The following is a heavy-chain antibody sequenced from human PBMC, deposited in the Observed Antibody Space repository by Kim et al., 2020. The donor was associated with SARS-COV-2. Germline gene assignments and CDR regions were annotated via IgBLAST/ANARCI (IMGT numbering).Heavy chain of an antibody. J-gene: IGHJ6*02. CDR3: ASGGGSYADYYYGMDV. Sequence: VKGRFTISRDNAKNSLYLQMNSLRAEDTAVYYCASGGGSYADYYYGMDVWGQGTTVTVSS. D-gene: IGHD1-26*01. V-gene: IGHV3-11*03.